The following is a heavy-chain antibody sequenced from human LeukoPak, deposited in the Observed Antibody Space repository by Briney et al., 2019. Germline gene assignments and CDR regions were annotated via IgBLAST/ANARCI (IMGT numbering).Heavy chain of an antibody. J-gene: IGHJ6*02. Sequence: GGSLRLSCAASGFTFSSYAMSWVRQAPGKGLECVSAISGSGGSTYYADSVKGRFTISRDNSKTTLYLQMNSLRAEDTAVYYCAKPAGGDFWSGYRDYYYYYGMDVWGQGTTVTVSS. CDR3: AKPAGGDFWSGYRDYYYYYGMDV. D-gene: IGHD3-3*01. V-gene: IGHV3-23*01. CDR2: ISGSGGST. CDR1: GFTFSSYA.